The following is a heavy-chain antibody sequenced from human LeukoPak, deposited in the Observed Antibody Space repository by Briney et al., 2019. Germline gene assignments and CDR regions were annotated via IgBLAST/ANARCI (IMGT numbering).Heavy chain of an antibody. D-gene: IGHD5-18*01. V-gene: IGHV4-34*01. CDR2: INHSGST. CDR1: GGSFSGYY. Sequence: SETLSLTCAVYGGSFSGYYWSWIRQPPGKGLEWIGEINHSGSTNYNPSLKSRVTISVDTSKNQFSLKLSSVTAADTAVYYCARAGLRGYSYGRPFYYYYYVDVWGKGTTVTISS. J-gene: IGHJ6*03. CDR3: ARAGLRGYSYGRPFYYYYYVDV.